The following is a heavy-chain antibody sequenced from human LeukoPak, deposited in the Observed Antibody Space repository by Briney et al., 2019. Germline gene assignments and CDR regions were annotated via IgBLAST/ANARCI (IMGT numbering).Heavy chain of an antibody. V-gene: IGHV1-18*01. CDR1: GYTFTSYG. Sequence: ASVKVSCKASGYTFTSYGISWVRQAPGQGLEWMGWISAYNGNTNYAQKLQGRVTMTTDTSTSTAYMELRSLRSADTAVYYCARASPQLPPDYYYGMDVWGQGTTVTVSS. J-gene: IGHJ6*02. CDR2: ISAYNGNT. CDR3: ARASPQLPPDYYYGMDV. D-gene: IGHD2-2*01.